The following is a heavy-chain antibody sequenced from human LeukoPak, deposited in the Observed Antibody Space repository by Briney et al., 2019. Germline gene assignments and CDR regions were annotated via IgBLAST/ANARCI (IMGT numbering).Heavy chain of an antibody. Sequence: PGGSLRLSCAASGFTFSSYVMHWVRQAPGKGLVWVSRVNRDGSSTSYADSVKGRFTVSRDNAKNTLSLQMNSLRAEDTAVYYCARDRSISAAGDTYWGQGTLVTVSS. V-gene: IGHV3-74*01. CDR3: ARDRSISAAGDTY. J-gene: IGHJ4*02. D-gene: IGHD6-13*01. CDR2: VNRDGSST. CDR1: GFTFSSYV.